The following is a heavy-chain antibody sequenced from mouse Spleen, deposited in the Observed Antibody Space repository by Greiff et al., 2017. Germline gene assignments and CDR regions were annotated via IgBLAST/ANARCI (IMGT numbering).Heavy chain of an antibody. CDR3: ARHKNEGYFDV. V-gene: IGHV5-12*02. Sequence: EVHLVESGGGLVQPGGSLKLSCATSGFTFSDYYMYWVRQTPEKRLEWVAYISNGGGSTYYPDTVKGRFTISRDNAKNTLYLQMSRLKSEDTAMYYCARHKNEGYFDVWGAGTTVTVSS. CDR1: GFTFSDYY. J-gene: IGHJ1*01. CDR2: ISNGGGST.